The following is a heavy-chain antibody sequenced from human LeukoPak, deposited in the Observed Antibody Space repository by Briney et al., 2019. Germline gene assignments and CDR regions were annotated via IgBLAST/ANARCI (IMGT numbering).Heavy chain of an antibody. CDR3: AREDFGVVTVYYGMDV. CDR2: ISSSSSYI. Sequence: GGSLRLSCAASGFTFSNAWMNWVRQAPGKGLEWVSSISSSSSYIYYADSVKGRFTISRDNAKNSLYLQMNSLRAEDTAVYYCAREDFGVVTVYYGMDVWGQGTTVTVSS. V-gene: IGHV3-21*01. J-gene: IGHJ6*02. D-gene: IGHD3-3*01. CDR1: GFTFSNAW.